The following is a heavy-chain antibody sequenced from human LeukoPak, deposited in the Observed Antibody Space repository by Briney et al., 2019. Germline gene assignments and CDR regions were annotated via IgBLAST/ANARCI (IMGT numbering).Heavy chain of an antibody. Sequence: SETLSLTCAVYGGSFSGYYWSWIRQPPRKGLEWIGEINHSGSTNYNPSLKSRVTISVYTSKNQFSLKLSSVTAADTAVYYCASNWDAFDIWGQGTMVTVSS. D-gene: IGHD1-20*01. CDR2: INHSGST. CDR1: GGSFSGYY. CDR3: ASNWDAFDI. V-gene: IGHV4-34*01. J-gene: IGHJ3*02.